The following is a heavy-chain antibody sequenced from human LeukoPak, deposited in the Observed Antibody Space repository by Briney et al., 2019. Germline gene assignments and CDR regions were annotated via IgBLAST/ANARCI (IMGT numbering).Heavy chain of an antibody. J-gene: IGHJ4*02. CDR3: AGDPEGSYLDY. CDR1: GFSVSGNS. Sequence: RGSLRLSCAASGFSVSGNSVSWVRQAPGKGLEWVSLISSDGDTNYADSVKGRFTISRDNSHNTVYLQMNSLRAEDTALYYCAGDPEGSYLDYWGQGSPGPVSS. D-gene: IGHD3-10*01. V-gene: IGHV3-66*01. CDR2: ISSDGDT.